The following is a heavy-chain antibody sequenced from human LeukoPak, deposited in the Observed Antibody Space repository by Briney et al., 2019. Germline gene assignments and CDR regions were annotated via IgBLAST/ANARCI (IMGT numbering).Heavy chain of an antibody. CDR3: TKDYCGKFCSAV. V-gene: IGHV3-23*01. J-gene: IGHJ6*02. D-gene: IGHD3-9*01. Sequence: GGSLRLSCAASGFTFSAFGMNWIRQAPGKGLEWVSTITNSGGSTYYVDSVKGRFTISRDNSKNTLYLQMNSLRAEDTAKYYCTKDYCGKFCSAVWGQGTTVTVSS. CDR1: GFTFSAFG. CDR2: ITNSGGST.